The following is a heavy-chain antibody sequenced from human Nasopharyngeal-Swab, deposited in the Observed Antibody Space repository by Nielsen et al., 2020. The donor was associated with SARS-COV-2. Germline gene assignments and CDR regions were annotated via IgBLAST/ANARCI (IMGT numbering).Heavy chain of an antibody. CDR1: GFTFSSYA. D-gene: IGHD3-3*01. CDR3: AKTADVLRFLEWLLHYYYGMGV. V-gene: IGHV3-23*01. J-gene: IGHJ6*02. Sequence: GESLKISCAASGFTFSSYAMSWVRQAPGKGLEWVSAISGSGGSTYYADSVKGRFTISRDNSKNTLYLQMNSLRAEDTAVYYCAKTADVLRFLEWLLHYYYGMGVWGQGTTVTVSS. CDR2: ISGSGGST.